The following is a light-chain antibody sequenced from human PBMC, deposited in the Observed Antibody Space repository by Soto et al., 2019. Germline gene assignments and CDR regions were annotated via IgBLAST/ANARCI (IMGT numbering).Light chain of an antibody. CDR1: QSVRSN. CDR3: QQYNNWPRT. J-gene: IGKJ1*01. V-gene: IGKV3-15*01. Sequence: EIVMTQSPATLSVSPWEWATLSCRASQSVRSNLAWYQQRPGQAPRLLIYAASTRATGIPARFSGSGSGTEFTLTIDSLQSEDFAVYYCQQYNNWPRTFGQGTKVDIK. CDR2: AAS.